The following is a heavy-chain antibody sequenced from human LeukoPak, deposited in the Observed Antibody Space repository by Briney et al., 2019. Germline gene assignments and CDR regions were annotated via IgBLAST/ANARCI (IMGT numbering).Heavy chain of an antibody. J-gene: IGHJ4*02. D-gene: IGHD6-13*01. Sequence: GGSPRLSCAASGFTSSSYALNWVRQAPGKGLEWVATVSGSGDRMYHADSVKGRFTISRDNSKNTIYLQMNSLRAEGTALYYCAKAAAAPGFDFWGQGTLVTVSS. CDR2: VSGSGDRM. CDR1: GFTSSSYA. CDR3: AKAAAAPGFDF. V-gene: IGHV3-23*01.